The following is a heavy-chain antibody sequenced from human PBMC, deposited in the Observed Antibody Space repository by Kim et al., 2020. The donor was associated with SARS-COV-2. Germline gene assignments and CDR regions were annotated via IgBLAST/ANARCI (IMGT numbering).Heavy chain of an antibody. CDR1: GGSFSGYY. Sequence: SETLSLTCAVYGGSFSGYYWSWIRQPPGKGLEWIGEINHSGSTNYNPSLKSRVTISVDTSKNQFSLKLSSVTAADTAVYYCARGGRGGYYYYGMDVWGQGTTVTVSS. CDR3: ARGGRGGYYYYGMDV. V-gene: IGHV4-34*01. CDR2: INHSGST. J-gene: IGHJ6*02. D-gene: IGHD3-16*01.